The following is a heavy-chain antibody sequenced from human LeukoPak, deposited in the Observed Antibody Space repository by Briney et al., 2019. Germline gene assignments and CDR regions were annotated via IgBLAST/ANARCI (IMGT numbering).Heavy chain of an antibody. D-gene: IGHD4-17*01. J-gene: IGHJ4*02. CDR2: ISGSGGST. CDR1: GFTFSSYA. CDR3: AKLGGPYGDYDYFDY. Sequence: GGSLRLSCAASGFTFSSYAMSWVRQAPGKGLEWVSAISGSGGSTYYADSVKGRFTISRDNSKNTLYLQMNSLRAEDTAVYYCAKLGGPYGDYDYFDYWGQGTLVTVSS. V-gene: IGHV3-23*01.